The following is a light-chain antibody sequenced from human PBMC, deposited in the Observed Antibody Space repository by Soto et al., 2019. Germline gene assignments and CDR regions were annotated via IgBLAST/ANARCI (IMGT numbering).Light chain of an antibody. CDR1: QSISGTF. V-gene: IGKV3-20*01. CDR2: GAS. Sequence: EIVLTQSPGTLSLSPGERATLSCRASQSISGTFLAWYQHKPGQAPRVLIYGASRRATGIPDRFSGSGSVTDLTLTISRLAPEDFALYYCQQYYSSWTFGQGTKVEMK. J-gene: IGKJ1*01. CDR3: QQYYSSWT.